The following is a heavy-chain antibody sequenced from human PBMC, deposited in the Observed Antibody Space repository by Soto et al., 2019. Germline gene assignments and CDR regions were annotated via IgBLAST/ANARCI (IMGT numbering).Heavy chain of an antibody. CDR2: ISSSSSYI. CDR3: ARDRRSGTMILVGGMDV. J-gene: IGHJ6*02. V-gene: IGHV3-21*01. D-gene: IGHD3-22*01. CDR1: GFTFSSYS. Sequence: GGSLRLSCAASGFTFSSYSMNWVRQAPGKGLEWVSSISSSSSYIYYADSVKGRFTISRDNAKNSLYLQMNSLRAEDTAVYYCARDRRSGTMILVGGMDVWGQGTTVTVSS.